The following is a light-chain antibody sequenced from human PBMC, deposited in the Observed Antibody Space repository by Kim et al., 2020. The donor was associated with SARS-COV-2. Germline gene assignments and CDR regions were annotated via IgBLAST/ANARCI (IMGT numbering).Light chain of an antibody. V-gene: IGLV2-14*04. Sequence: PGQSITISCTGTSSDVGGYDYVSWYQQHPGRAPKLMIYDVSKRPSGVSNRVSASKSDNTASLTISGLQAEDEADYYCSSYTSGSTLFGGGTKVTVL. CDR1: SSDVGGYDY. J-gene: IGLJ3*02. CDR2: DVS. CDR3: SSYTSGSTL.